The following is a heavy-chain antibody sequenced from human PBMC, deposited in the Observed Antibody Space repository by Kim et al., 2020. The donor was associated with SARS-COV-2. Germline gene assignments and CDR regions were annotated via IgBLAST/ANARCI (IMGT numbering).Heavy chain of an antibody. CDR1: GGSISSGSYY. D-gene: IGHD3-10*01. CDR3: ARGLTMVRGVIYLEGNWFDP. J-gene: IGHJ5*02. Sequence: SETLSLTCTVSGGSISSGSYYWSWIRQPAGKGLEWIGRIYTSGSTNYNPSLKSRVTISVDTSKNQFSLKLSSVTAADTAVYYCARGLTMVRGVIYLEGNWFDPWGQGTLVTVSS. V-gene: IGHV4-61*02. CDR2: IYTSGST.